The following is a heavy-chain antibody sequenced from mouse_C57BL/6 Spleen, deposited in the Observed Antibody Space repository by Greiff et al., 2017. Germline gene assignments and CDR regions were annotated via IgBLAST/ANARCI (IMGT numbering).Heavy chain of an antibody. D-gene: IGHD1-1*01. CDR3: AISSSDGYFDV. CDR1: GYTFTSYW. CDR2: IYPGSGSP. Sequence: QVQLQQPGAALVKPGASVKMSCKASGYTFTSYWLTWVKQRPGQGLEWIGDIYPGSGSPTYNEKLKSKATLTLDTSSITAYMQLSSLTSEDSAVYYGAISSSDGYFDVWGTGTTVTVAS. J-gene: IGHJ1*03. V-gene: IGHV1-55*01.